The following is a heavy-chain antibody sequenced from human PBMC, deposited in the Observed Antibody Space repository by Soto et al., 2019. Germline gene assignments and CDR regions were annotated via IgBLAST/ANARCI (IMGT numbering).Heavy chain of an antibody. CDR3: ARDGPYYYASRMDV. CDR2: LHSGGDT. D-gene: IGHD3-10*01. V-gene: IGHV3-53*04. J-gene: IGHJ6*02. Sequence: EVQLVESGGGLVQPGGSLRLSCAASGIPVSSNYMTWVRQAPGKGLEWVSVLHSGGDTYYANSVKGRFTISRHDSTNTLFHQMNSLTAEDTAVYYCARDGPYYYASRMDVWGQGTKVTVSS. CDR1: GIPVSSNY.